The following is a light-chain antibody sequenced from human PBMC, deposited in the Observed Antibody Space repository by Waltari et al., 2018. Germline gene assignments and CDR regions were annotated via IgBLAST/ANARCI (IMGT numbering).Light chain of an antibody. J-gene: IGLJ2*01. CDR1: SGRIAGNF. Sequence: NFMLTQPHSVSESPGVTVTISCTRISGRIAGNFVQWYQQRPGSAPSVVIYEYSQRPSGVPDRFSGSIDSSSNSASLTISGLKTEDEADYYCQSYDSTNHVVFGGGTKLTVL. V-gene: IGLV6-57*04. CDR3: QSYDSTNHVV. CDR2: EYS.